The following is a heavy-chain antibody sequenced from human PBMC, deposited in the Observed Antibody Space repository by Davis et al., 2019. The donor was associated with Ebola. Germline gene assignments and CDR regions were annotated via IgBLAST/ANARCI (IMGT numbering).Heavy chain of an antibody. J-gene: IGHJ4*02. V-gene: IGHV3-23*01. CDR2: ISGSGGST. D-gene: IGHD6-19*01. Sequence: GESLKTSCAASGFTFSSYAMSWVRQAPGKGLEWVSAISGSGGSTYYADSVKGRFTISRDNSKNTLYLQMNSLRAEDTAVYYCATSSGWPLYFDYWGQGTLVTVSS. CDR1: GFTFSSYA. CDR3: ATSSGWPLYFDY.